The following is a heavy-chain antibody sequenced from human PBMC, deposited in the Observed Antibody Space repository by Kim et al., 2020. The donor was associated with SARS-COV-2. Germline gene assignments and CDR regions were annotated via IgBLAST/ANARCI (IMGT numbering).Heavy chain of an antibody. D-gene: IGHD4-17*01. CDR3: AKDSGNDSGDQLDY. Sequence: AGSVKGRFTISGDSSRNTMYLQLNSLRAEETVVYYCAKDSGNDSGDQLDYWGQRTLVTVSS. V-gene: IGHV3-23*01. J-gene: IGHJ4*02.